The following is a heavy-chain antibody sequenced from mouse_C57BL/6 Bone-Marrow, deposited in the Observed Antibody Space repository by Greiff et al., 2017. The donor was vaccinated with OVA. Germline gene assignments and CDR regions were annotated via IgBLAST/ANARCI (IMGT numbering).Heavy chain of an antibody. CDR2: ISNLAYSI. D-gene: IGHD2-4*01. Sequence: EVKLVESGGGLVQPGGSLKLSCAASGFTFSDYGMAWVRQAPRKGPEWVAFISNLAYSIYYADTVTGRFTISRENAKNTLYLEMSSLRSEDTAMYYCARQRDYGGWGYWYFDVWGTGTTVTVSS. CDR1: GFTFSDYG. V-gene: IGHV5-15*01. J-gene: IGHJ1*03. CDR3: ARQRDYGGWGYWYFDV.